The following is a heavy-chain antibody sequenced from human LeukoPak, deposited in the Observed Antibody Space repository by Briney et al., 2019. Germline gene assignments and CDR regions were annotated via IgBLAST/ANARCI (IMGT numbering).Heavy chain of an antibody. Sequence: PSETLSLTCTVSGGSISSYYWSWIRQPPGKGLEWIGYIYYSGSTNYNPSLKSRVTISVDTSKSQFSLKLSSVTAADTAVYYCAREVGGYSSGWYLGYFDYWGQGTLVTVSS. CDR2: IYYSGST. J-gene: IGHJ4*02. V-gene: IGHV4-59*12. CDR3: AREVGGYSSGWYLGYFDY. CDR1: GGSISSYY. D-gene: IGHD6-19*01.